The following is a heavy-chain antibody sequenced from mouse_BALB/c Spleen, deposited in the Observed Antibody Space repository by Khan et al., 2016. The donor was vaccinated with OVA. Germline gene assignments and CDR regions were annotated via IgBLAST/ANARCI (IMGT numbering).Heavy chain of an antibody. CDR3: TRYGYGNPIAY. Sequence: QVRLQQSGAELVKPGASLKLSCKASGYTFTSYYMYWVKQRPGQGLEWIGGVDPNNGGTYFNEKLKSKATLTVDKSSSTAYMHVSSLTSEDSAVYYCTRYGYGNPIAYWGQGTLVTVSA. CDR2: VDPNNGGT. V-gene: IGHV1S81*02. D-gene: IGHD2-1*01. J-gene: IGHJ3*01. CDR1: GYTFTSYY.